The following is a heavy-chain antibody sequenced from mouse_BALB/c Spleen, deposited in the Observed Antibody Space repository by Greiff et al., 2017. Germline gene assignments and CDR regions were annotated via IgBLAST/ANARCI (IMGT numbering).Heavy chain of an antibody. D-gene: IGHD2-4*01. J-gene: IGHJ4*01. CDR2: INSNGGST. CDR1: GFTFSSYG. Sequence: DVHLVESGGGLVQPGGSLKLSCAASGFTFSSYGMSWVRQTPDKRLELVATINSNGGSTYYPDSVKGRFTISRDNAKNTLYLQMSSLKSEDTAMYYCARDIYYDYDVPFYAMDYWGQGTSVTVSS. CDR3: ARDIYYDYDVPFYAMDY. V-gene: IGHV5-6-3*01.